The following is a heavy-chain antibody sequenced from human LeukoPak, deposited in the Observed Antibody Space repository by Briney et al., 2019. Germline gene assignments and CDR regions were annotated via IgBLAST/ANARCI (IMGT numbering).Heavy chain of an antibody. CDR2: ISGHGRST. CDR1: GYTFSTYY. J-gene: IGHJ3*01. V-gene: IGHV3-23*01. CDR3: ARDFDAFDL. Sequence: GGSLRLSCAVSGYTFSTYYMRGVSRAPGKGREGVSDISGHGRSTYYADSLKGRFTITRENSKNPLYLQMDSLRTEDTAVYYCARDFDAFDLWAQGTMVTVSS.